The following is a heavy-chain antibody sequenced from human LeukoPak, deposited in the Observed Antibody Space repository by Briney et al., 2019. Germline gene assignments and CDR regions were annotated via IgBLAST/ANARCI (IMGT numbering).Heavy chain of an antibody. CDR2: IYSGGST. CDR1: GFTVSSNY. V-gene: IGHV3-53*01. J-gene: IGHJ6*02. CDR3: ARASNFDWSALGYYYYGMDV. D-gene: IGHD3-9*01. Sequence: PGGSLRLSCAASGFTVSSNYMSWVRQAPGKGLEWVSVIYSGGSTYYADSVKGRFTISRDNSKNTLYLQMNSLRAEDTAVYYCARASNFDWSALGYYYYGMDVWGQGTTVTVSS.